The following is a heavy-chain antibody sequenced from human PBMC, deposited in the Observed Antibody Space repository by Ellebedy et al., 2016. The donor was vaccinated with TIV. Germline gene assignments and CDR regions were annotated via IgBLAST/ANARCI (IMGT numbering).Heavy chain of an antibody. J-gene: IGHJ4*02. CDR2: IWSDGPTK. Sequence: GGSLRLSXAASGFTFSSYGMHWVRQAPGKGLEWVAVIWSDGPTKYYSDSVKGRFTISRDNSKNTLYLQMNSLRAEDTAVYYCAREIIYGGYYFDYWGQGTLVTVSS. D-gene: IGHD4-23*01. CDR1: GFTFSSYG. V-gene: IGHV3-33*01. CDR3: AREIIYGGYYFDY.